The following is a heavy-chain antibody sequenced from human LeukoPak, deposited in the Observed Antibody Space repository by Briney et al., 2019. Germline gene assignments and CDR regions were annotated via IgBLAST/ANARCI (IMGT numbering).Heavy chain of an antibody. Sequence: ASVKVSCKASGYSFTSYGISWVRQAPGQGLEWMGWISGYNGNTNYAQKVQGRVIMTTDTSTSTAYMELRSLRSDDTAVYYCARVTAAGHIPFEYWGQGTLVTVSS. CDR2: ISGYNGNT. V-gene: IGHV1-18*01. D-gene: IGHD6-19*01. CDR3: ARVTAAGHIPFEY. J-gene: IGHJ4*02. CDR1: GYSFTSYG.